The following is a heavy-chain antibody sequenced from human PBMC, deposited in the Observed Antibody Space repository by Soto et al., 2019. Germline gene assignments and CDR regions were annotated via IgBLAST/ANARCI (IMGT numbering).Heavy chain of an antibody. CDR2: IYFSGST. V-gene: IGHV4-39*01. CDR1: GVSISNTSYY. CDR3: ARHGSY. J-gene: IGHJ4*02. Sequence: SETLSLTCTVSGVSISNTSYYWGWIRQPPGKGLEWIGTIYFSGSTFYNPSLKSRLTISVDTSKNQFSLRLSSVTAADTAVYYCARHGSYWGQGTLVTVSS.